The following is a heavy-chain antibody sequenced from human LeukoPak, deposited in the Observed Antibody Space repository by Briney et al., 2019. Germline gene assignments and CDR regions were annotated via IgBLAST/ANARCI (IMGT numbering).Heavy chain of an antibody. Sequence: ASVTVSYKASGYTFTVYYMHWVRQAPGQGLEWMGWINPNSGGTNYAEKFQGRVTMTRDTSISTAYMELSRLRSDDTAVYYCARGVTGSDYWGQGTLVTVSS. D-gene: IGHD1-14*01. CDR1: GYTFTVYY. CDR3: ARGVTGSDY. V-gene: IGHV1-2*02. J-gene: IGHJ4*02. CDR2: INPNSGGT.